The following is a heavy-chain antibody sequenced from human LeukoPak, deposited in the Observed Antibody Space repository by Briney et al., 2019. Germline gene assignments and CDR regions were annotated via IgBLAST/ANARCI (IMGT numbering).Heavy chain of an antibody. Sequence: SEALSLTCTVSGGSISSYYWSWIRQPPGKGLEWIGYIYYSGSTNYNPSLKSRVTISVDTSKNQFSLKLGSVTAADTAVYYCATRDGYNYVRWGYWGQGTLVTVSS. CDR2: IYYSGST. CDR3: ATRDGYNYVRWGY. V-gene: IGHV4-59*12. J-gene: IGHJ4*02. D-gene: IGHD5-24*01. CDR1: GGSISSYY.